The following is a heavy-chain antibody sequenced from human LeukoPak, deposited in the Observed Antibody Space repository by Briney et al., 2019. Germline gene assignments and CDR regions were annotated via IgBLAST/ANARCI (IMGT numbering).Heavy chain of an antibody. CDR1: GGPIGSSSYY. CDR2: IYYSGST. J-gene: IGHJ4*02. CDR3: ASYSSSSFDY. Sequence: SETLSLTCTVSGGPIGSSSYYWGWIRQPPGKGLEWIGSIYYSGSTYYNPSPKSRVTISVDTSKNQFSLKLSSVTAADTAVYYCASYSSSSFDYWGQGTLVTVSS. V-gene: IGHV4-39*01. D-gene: IGHD6-6*01.